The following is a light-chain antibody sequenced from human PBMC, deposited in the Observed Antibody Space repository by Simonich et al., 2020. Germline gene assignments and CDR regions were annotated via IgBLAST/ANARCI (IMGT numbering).Light chain of an antibody. CDR1: QDISNY. CDR3: QQYDNLPIT. J-gene: IGKJ5*01. CDR2: GAS. V-gene: IGKV1-33*01. Sequence: DIQMTQSPSSLSASVGDRVTITCQASQDISNYLNWYQQKPGKAPKLLIYGASNLETGVPSRFSGSGSGTDFTFTISSLHPEDIATYYCQQYDNLPITFGQGTRLEMK.